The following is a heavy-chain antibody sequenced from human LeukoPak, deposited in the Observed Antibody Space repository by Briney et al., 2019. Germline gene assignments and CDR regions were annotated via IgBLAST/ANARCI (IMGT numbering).Heavy chain of an antibody. J-gene: IGHJ5*02. CDR3: ARGVHWFDL. D-gene: IGHD2-8*01. Sequence: SQTLSLTCAISGDSVSSKSGAWNWIRQSPSRGLEWLGRTYYRSKRYTDYAVSVKSRISINPDTSKNQFSLQLSSVTPEDTGIYYCARGVHWFDLWGQGTLVTVSS. CDR2: TYYRSKRYT. CDR1: GDSVSSKSGA. V-gene: IGHV6-1*01.